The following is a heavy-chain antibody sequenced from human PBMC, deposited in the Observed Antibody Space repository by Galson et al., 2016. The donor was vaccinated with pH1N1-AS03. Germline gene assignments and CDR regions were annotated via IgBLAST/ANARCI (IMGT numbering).Heavy chain of an antibody. J-gene: IGHJ6*02. Sequence: LSLTCSVSGGSISSYYWTWIRQPPGKGLEWIGHIYYSGGTNYNPSLKSRVTISVDTSKNQFSLKRRSVTAADTAVYYCARFRSSWTFYYGLDVWGQGTTVTVS. CDR2: IYYSGGT. CDR3: ARFRSSWTFYYGLDV. V-gene: IGHV4-59*01. D-gene: IGHD6-13*01. CDR1: GGSISSYY.